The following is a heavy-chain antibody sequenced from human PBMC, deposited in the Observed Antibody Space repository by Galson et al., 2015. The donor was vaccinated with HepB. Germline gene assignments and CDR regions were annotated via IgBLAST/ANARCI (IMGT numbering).Heavy chain of an antibody. V-gene: IGHV3-11*03. Sequence: SLRLSCAASGFTFSDYYMSWIRQAPGKGLEWVSYISSSSSYTNYADSVKGRFTISRDNAKNSLYLQMNSLRAEDTAVYYCARGRAASYFDYWGQGSLVTVSS. J-gene: IGHJ4*02. CDR2: ISSSSSYT. CDR1: GFTFSDYY. CDR3: ARGRAASYFDY.